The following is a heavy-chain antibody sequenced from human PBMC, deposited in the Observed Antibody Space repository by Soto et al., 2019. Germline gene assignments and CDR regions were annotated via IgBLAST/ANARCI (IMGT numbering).Heavy chain of an antibody. CDR2: IKGDETGT. CDR3: ARGIRGYYGMDV. Sequence: GGSLRLSCGASGFTFSSYWMHWVRPAPGKGLVWVSRIKGDETGTDYADSVKGRFTISRDNGKNTVYLQMNSLRAEDTAVYYCARGIRGYYGMDVWGQGTTVTVSS. D-gene: IGHD1-20*01. J-gene: IGHJ6*02. CDR1: GFTFSSYW. V-gene: IGHV3-74*01.